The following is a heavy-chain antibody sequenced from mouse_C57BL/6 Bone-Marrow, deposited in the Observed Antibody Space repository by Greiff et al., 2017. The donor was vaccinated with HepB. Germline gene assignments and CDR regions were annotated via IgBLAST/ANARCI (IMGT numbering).Heavy chain of an antibody. Sequence: EVQRVESGGGLVKPGGSLKLSCAASGFTFSDYGMHWVRQAPEKGLEWVAYISSGSSTIYYADTVKGRFTISRDNAKNTLFLQMTSLRSEDTAMYYCARRGYDYDGPEPWLAYWGQGTLVTVSA. CDR2: ISSGSSTI. V-gene: IGHV5-17*01. CDR3: ARRGYDYDGPEPWLAY. D-gene: IGHD2-4*01. J-gene: IGHJ3*01. CDR1: GFTFSDYG.